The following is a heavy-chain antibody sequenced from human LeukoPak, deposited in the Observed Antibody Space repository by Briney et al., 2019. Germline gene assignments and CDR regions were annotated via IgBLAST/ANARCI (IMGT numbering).Heavy chain of an antibody. Sequence: PSETLSLTCTVSGVSISSGSYYWSWIRQPAGKGLEWVGRIYKSGNANYNPSLKSRVTISVDTSKNQFSLKLSSVTAADTAVYYCARTDFIWGGYQYYFDYWGQGTLVTVSS. D-gene: IGHD3-3*01. CDR3: ARTDFIWGGYQYYFDY. CDR2: IYKSGNA. CDR1: GVSISSGSYY. J-gene: IGHJ4*02. V-gene: IGHV4-61*10.